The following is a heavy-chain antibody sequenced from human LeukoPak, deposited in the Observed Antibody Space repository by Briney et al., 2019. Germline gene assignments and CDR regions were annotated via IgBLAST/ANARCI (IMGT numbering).Heavy chain of an antibody. V-gene: IGHV4-34*01. D-gene: IGHD3-22*01. Sequence: PSETLSLTCAVYGGSFSGYYWSWICQPPGKGLEWIGEINHSGSTNYNPSLKSRVTISVDTSKTQFSLKLSSVTAADTAVYYCARGKRTRYYYDSSGYPDYWGQGTLVTVSS. J-gene: IGHJ4*02. CDR1: GGSFSGYY. CDR2: INHSGST. CDR3: ARGKRTRYYYDSSGYPDY.